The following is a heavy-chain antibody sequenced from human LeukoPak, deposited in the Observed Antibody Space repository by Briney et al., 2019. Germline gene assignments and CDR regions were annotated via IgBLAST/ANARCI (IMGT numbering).Heavy chain of an antibody. CDR3: ARLVNYYDSSGYYPDY. J-gene: IGHJ4*02. CDR2: INPNSGDT. CDR1: GYTLTAYY. V-gene: IGHV1-2*02. Sequence: ASVKVSRKASGYTLTAYYMHWVRQAPGQGLEWMGWINPNSGDTDYAQKFRGRVTMTRDTSISTAYMELRSLRSDDTAVYYCARLVNYYDSSGYYPDYWGQGTLVTVSS. D-gene: IGHD3-22*01.